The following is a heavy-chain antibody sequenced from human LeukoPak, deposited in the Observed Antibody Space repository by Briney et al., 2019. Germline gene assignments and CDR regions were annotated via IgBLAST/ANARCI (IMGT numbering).Heavy chain of an antibody. J-gene: IGHJ4*02. Sequence: PGGSLRLSCAASGFTFDDYAMHWVRQAPGKGLEWVSSISSSSSYIYSADSVKGRFTISRDNSKSTLYLQMDSLRAEDTAVYYCAKSSLQVWDPFDYWGQGTLVTVSS. D-gene: IGHD5-18*01. CDR1: GFTFDDYA. CDR3: AKSSLQVWDPFDY. CDR2: ISSSSSYI. V-gene: IGHV3-21*04.